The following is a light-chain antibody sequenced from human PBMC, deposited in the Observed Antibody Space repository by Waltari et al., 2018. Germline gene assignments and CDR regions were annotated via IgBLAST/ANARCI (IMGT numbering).Light chain of an antibody. Sequence: QSALTQPPSASGSPGQSVTISCTGTSSDVGAYNYVSWYQQHPGKAPKPMLSEVTQRPSGVPDRFSGSKSGNTASLTVSGLQAEDEAVYYCSSYAGRNGVIFGGGT. V-gene: IGLV2-8*01. CDR3: SSYAGRNGVI. CDR2: EVT. J-gene: IGLJ2*01. CDR1: SSDVGAYNY.